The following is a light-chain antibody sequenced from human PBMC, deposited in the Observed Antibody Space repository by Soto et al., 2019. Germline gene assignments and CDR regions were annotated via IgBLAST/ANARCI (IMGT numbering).Light chain of an antibody. CDR3: QQSNSFPLT. J-gene: IGKJ4*01. CDR1: QSVSSW. Sequence: DIQMTQSPSSVSASVGDRVTITCRASQSVSSWLAWYQQKPGKAPKLLIYKTSSLQYGVPSRFSGSGSGTDFTLTINSLQPEDFATYYCQQSNSFPLTFGGGTKVEIK. V-gene: IGKV1-12*01. CDR2: KTS.